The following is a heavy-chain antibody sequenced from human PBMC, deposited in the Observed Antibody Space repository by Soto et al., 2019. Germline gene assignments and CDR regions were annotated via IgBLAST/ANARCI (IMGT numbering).Heavy chain of an antibody. D-gene: IGHD3-16*01. CDR2: THHSGST. CDR1: GGSFSTYY. Sequence: QVQLQQWGTGLLKPSETLSLTCAVYGGSFSTYYWAWIRQPPGKGLEWIGETHHSGSTTYSPSLMSRVSISIDTSRNQCSLKLRAVTAADTGVYYCANRLGSFWGQGTLVTVSS. V-gene: IGHV4-34*01. J-gene: IGHJ4*02. CDR3: ANRLGSF.